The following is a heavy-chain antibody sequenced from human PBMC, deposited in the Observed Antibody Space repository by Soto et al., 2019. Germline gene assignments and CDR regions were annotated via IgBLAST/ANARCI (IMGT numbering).Heavy chain of an antibody. J-gene: IGHJ6*02. CDR3: ARISYYYSSGTVSYYGMDV. V-gene: IGHV4-30-4*01. Sequence: LSLTCTVSGGSINSGDYYWSWIRQPPGKGLEWIGYIYYSGNTYYNPSLKSRVTISGDTSKNQFSLKLSSVTAAATAVYYCARISYYYSSGTVSYYGMDVWGQGTTVTVSS. CDR2: IYYSGNT. CDR1: GGSINSGDYY. D-gene: IGHD3-10*01.